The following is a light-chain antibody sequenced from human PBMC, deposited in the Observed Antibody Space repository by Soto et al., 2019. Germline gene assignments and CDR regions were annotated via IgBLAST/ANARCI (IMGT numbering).Light chain of an antibody. CDR2: SAS. CDR3: QQYGTSPRT. V-gene: IGKV3-20*01. CDR1: QSINSNY. Sequence: EIVLTQSPGTLSLSPGERATLSCRASQSINSNYLAWYHHKPGQAPRLLIYSASSRATGIPDRFSGSGSGTDFTLTINRLEPEDSAVYYCQQYGTSPRTFGQGTNVEIK. J-gene: IGKJ1*01.